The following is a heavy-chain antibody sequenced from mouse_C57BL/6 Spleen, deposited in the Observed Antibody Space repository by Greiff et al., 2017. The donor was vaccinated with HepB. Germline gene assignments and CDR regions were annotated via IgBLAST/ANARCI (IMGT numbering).Heavy chain of an antibody. V-gene: IGHV1-22*01. Sequence: VQLQQSGPELVKPGASVKMSCKASGYTFTDYNMHWVKQSHGKSLEWIGYINPNNGGTSYNQKFKGKATLTVNKTSSTAYMELRSLTSEDSAVYYCARPVYYDNYPPYFDYWGQGTTLTVSS. J-gene: IGHJ2*01. D-gene: IGHD2-1*01. CDR2: INPNNGGT. CDR3: ARPVYYDNYPPYFDY. CDR1: GYTFTDYN.